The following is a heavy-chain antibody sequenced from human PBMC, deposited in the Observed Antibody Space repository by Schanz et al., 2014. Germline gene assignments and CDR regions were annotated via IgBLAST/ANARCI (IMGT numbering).Heavy chain of an antibody. J-gene: IGHJ4*02. CDR3: ARGGGPSHYDHVWGNFRYTHFDY. V-gene: IGHV4-30-2*01. Sequence: QLQLQESGSGLVKPSQTLSLTCAVSGGSISSGTYSWSWIRQPPGKGLEWIGYIYHTGTTYYSPSLRSGVPISKDRSKNQFFLHLNSLTAADTAVYYCARGGGPSHYDHVWGNFRYTHFDYWGQGTLVTVSS. CDR1: GGSISSGTYS. D-gene: IGHD3-16*02. CDR2: IYHTGTT.